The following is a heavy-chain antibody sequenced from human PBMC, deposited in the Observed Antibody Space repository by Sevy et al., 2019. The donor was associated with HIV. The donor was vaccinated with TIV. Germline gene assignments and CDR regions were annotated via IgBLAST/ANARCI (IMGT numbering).Heavy chain of an antibody. D-gene: IGHD6-19*01. CDR1: GFTFDDYT. CDR2: ISWDGGST. Sequence: GGSLRLSCAASGFTFDDYTMHWVRQAPGKGLEWVSLISWDGGSTYYADSVKGRFTISRDNSKNSLYLQMNSLRTEDTALYYCAKDITVAGDYYYGMDVWGQGTTVTVSS. V-gene: IGHV3-43*01. CDR3: AKDITVAGDYYYGMDV. J-gene: IGHJ6*02.